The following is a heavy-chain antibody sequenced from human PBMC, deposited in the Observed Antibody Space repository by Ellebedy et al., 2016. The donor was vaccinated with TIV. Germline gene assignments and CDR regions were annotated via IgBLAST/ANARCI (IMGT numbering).Heavy chain of an antibody. J-gene: IGHJ4*02. V-gene: IGHV3-7*01. CDR1: GFTFSRYW. Sequence: GESLKISXAVSGFTFSRYWMTWVRQAPGKGLEWVASINEDGSEKFYVDPVKGRFIISRDNANNSLYLHMNSLRVEDTAVYYCGSGFYRDYSEYWGQGTLVTVTS. CDR3: GSGFYRDYSEY. CDR2: INEDGSEK. D-gene: IGHD3-3*01.